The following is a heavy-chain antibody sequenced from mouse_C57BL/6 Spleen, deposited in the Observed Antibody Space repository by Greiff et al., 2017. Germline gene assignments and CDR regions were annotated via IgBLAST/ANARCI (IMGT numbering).Heavy chain of an antibody. CDR3: ARPYDYDWYFDV. Sequence: QVQLQQPGAELVKPGASVKMSCKASGYTFTSYWITWVKQRPGQGLEWIGDIYPGSGSTNYNEKFKSKATLTVDTSSSTAYMQLSSLTSEDSAVYYCARPYDYDWYFDVWGTGTTVTVSS. CDR2: IYPGSGST. CDR1: GYTFTSYW. D-gene: IGHD2-4*01. V-gene: IGHV1-55*01. J-gene: IGHJ1*03.